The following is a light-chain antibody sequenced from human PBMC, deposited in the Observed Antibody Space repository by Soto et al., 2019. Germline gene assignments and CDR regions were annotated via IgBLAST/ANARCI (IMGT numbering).Light chain of an antibody. V-gene: IGKV3-20*01. CDR2: GAS. J-gene: IGKJ1*01. Sequence: EIVLTQSPGTLSLSPGXRGTLSCRASQSVSSNYLAWYQQKPGQAPRLLLYGASSRATGIPDRFSGSGSGTDFTLTISRLEPEDFAVYYCQQYAGSPRTFGQGTKVDIK. CDR3: QQYAGSPRT. CDR1: QSVSSNY.